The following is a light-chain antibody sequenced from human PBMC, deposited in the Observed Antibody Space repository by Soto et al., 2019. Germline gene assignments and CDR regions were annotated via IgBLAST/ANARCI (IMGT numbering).Light chain of an antibody. CDR1: QDISSA. Sequence: AIQLTQSPSSLSASVGDRVTITCRSSQDISSALAWYQQKPGKPPKLLIFDASILEGGVPSRFRGSGTGTDSTPTLSTLKPEDFANYYGQQFHLCPHIFGPGTKVDVK. J-gene: IGKJ3*01. CDR3: QQFHLCPHI. V-gene: IGKV1-13*02. CDR2: DAS.